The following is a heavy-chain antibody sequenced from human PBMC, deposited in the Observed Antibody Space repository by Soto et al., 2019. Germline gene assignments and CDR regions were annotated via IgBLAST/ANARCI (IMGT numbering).Heavy chain of an antibody. V-gene: IGHV4-59*01. Sequence: SETLSLTCTVSGGYITSYYWSWIRQPPGKGLEWIGYISSRASTNYNPSLKRRVTIAVDTPKNQFALKLSSETAADTAVYYCAGYDFWSGYFVYWGQVTLVSVS. CDR3: AGYDFWSGYFVY. D-gene: IGHD3-3*01. CDR1: GGYITSYY. CDR2: ISSRAST. J-gene: IGHJ4*02.